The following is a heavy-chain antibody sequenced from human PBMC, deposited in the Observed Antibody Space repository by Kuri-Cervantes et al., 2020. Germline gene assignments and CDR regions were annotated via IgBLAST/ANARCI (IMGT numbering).Heavy chain of an antibody. CDR3: ARVRGGSYDY. J-gene: IGHJ4*02. Sequence: GGSLRLSCAASGFTFSSYAMHWVRQAPGKGLEWVAVISYDGSNKYYADSVKGRFTISRDNSKNTLYLQMNGLRAEDTAVYYCARVRGGSYDYWGQGTLVTVSS. CDR1: GFTFSSYA. CDR2: ISYDGSNK. D-gene: IGHD1-26*01. V-gene: IGHV3-30-3*01.